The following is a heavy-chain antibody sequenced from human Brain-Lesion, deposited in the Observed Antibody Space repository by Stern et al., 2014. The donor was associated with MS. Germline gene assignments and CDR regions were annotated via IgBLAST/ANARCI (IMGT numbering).Heavy chain of an antibody. CDR3: ARAVRNQLLSEY. CDR2: MNPYSGNT. V-gene: IGHV1-8*01. D-gene: IGHD2-2*01. J-gene: IGHJ4*02. CDR1: GYTFSSYD. Sequence: QVQLVQSAAEVTNTGASVTVSCKASGYTFSSYDITWVRQASGHGLEWMGWMNPYSGNTGYAQKFKGRVSMTSDPSRSTVYMELTSLTSDDTAVYFCARAVRNQLLSEYWGQGTLVTVSS.